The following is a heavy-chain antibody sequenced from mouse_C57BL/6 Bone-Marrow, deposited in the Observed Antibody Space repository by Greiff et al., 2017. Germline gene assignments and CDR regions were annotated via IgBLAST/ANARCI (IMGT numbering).Heavy chain of an antibody. CDR2: IDPSASST. J-gene: IGHJ2*01. D-gene: IGHD1-1*01. Sequence: VQLQQPGAELVMPGASVKLSCKASGYTFTSYWMHWVKQRPGQGLEWIGEIDPSASSTNYNQKFKGKSTLTVDKSSSTAYMQLSSLTSEDFDVDDCARYLYYYDSKRENYWGQGTTRTVSS. V-gene: IGHV1-69*01. CDR1: GYTFTSYW. CDR3: ARYLYYYDSKRENY.